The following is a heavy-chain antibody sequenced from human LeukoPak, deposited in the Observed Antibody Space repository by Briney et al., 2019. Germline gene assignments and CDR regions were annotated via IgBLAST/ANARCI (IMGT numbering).Heavy chain of an antibody. CDR2: IKQDGSER. J-gene: IGHJ3*02. V-gene: IGHV3-7*01. CDR1: GFAFSTYW. D-gene: IGHD3-3*01. CDR3: AKPITISGATDGFDI. Sequence: PGGSLRLSCAASGFAFSTYWVNWVRQAPGKGLEWVANIKQDGSERYYVDSVKGRFTISRDNAKNSLYMQMNSLRAEDTAVYYCAKPITISGATDGFDIWGQGTKVTVSS.